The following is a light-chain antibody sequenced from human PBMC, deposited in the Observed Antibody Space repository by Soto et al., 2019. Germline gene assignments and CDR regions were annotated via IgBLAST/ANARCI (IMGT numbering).Light chain of an antibody. Sequence: EIALTQSPATLSLSPGVRATLSCRASQSVSSYLAWYQQKPGQAPRLLIYDASNRATGIPARFSGSGSGTDFTLTISSLEPEDFAVYYCQQRSNWHPITFGQGTDWRL. CDR3: QQRSNWHPIT. CDR1: QSVSSY. J-gene: IGKJ5*01. V-gene: IGKV3-11*01. CDR2: DAS.